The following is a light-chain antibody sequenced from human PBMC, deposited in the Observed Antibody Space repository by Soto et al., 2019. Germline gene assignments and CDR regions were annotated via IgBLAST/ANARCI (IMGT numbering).Light chain of an antibody. CDR2: EVS. J-gene: IGLJ1*01. CDR3: CSSAGSSTQSYV. Sequence: QSVLTQPASVSGSPGQSITISCTGTNSDVGSYNRVSWYQQHPGKAPKVIIYEVSARPSGVSDRFSGSKSGNTASLMISGLQAEDEADYYCCSSAGSSTQSYVFGSGTKVTVL. CDR1: NSDVGSYNR. V-gene: IGLV2-23*02.